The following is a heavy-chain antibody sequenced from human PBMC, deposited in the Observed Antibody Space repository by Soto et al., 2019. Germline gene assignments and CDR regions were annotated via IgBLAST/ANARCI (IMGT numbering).Heavy chain of an antibody. CDR1: GFTFSSYG. Sequence: PGGSLRLSCAASGFTFSSYGISWIRQAPGKGLEWVSAISGSGGSTYYADSVKGRFTISRDNSKNTLYLQMNSLRAEDTAVYYCAKDLGGGYYYDSILVFDIWGQGTMVTVSS. CDR3: AKDLGGGYYYDSILVFDI. V-gene: IGHV3-23*01. J-gene: IGHJ3*02. D-gene: IGHD3-22*01. CDR2: ISGSGGST.